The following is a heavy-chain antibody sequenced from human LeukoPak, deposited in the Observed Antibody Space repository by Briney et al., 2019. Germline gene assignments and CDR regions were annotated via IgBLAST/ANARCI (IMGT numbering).Heavy chain of an antibody. CDR2: IVVGSGNT. CDR1: GFTFTSSA. D-gene: IGHD6-13*01. J-gene: IGHJ4*02. V-gene: IGHV1-58*02. CDR3: AADRLAAASPDY. Sequence: SVKVSCKASGFTFTSSAMQWVRQARGQRLEWIGWIVVGSGNTNYAQKFQERVTITRDMSTSTAYMELSSLRSEDTAVYYCAADRLAAASPDYWGQGTLVTVSS.